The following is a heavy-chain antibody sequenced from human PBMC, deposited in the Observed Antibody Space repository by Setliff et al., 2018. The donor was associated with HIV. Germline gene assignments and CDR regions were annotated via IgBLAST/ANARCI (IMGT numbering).Heavy chain of an antibody. CDR3: AREGDGIDY. CDR2: IHYTGNT. J-gene: IGHJ4*02. CDR1: GASISTTTYY. V-gene: IGHV4-39*02. Sequence: LSLTCTVSGASISTTTYYWGWIRQPPGKGLEWIGSIHYTGNTYNTPSLKSRLTISVDASKNQISLKLTSVTAADTVIYFCAREGDGIDYWGQGILVTVSS. D-gene: IGHD2-21*02.